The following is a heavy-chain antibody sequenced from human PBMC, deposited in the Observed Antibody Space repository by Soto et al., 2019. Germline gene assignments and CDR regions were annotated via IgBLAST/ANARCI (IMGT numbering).Heavy chain of an antibody. J-gene: IGHJ6*02. Sequence: GVSLRLSCSASGFTFSSYAMHWVRQAPGKGLEFVSAISSNGGSTYYADSVKGRFTISRDNSKNTLYLQMNSLRAEDTAVYYCARVSPVDTAMVIRYYYGMDVWGQGTTVTVS. D-gene: IGHD5-18*01. CDR1: GFTFSSYA. CDR3: ARVSPVDTAMVIRYYYGMDV. CDR2: ISSNGGST. V-gene: IGHV3-64*04.